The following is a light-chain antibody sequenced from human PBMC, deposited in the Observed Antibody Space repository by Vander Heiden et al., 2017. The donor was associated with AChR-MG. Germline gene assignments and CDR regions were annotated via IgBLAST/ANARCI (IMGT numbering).Light chain of an antibody. CDR2: DVS. V-gene: IGKV3-11*01. CDR1: QSVASD. CDR3: QQRYNRPLN. J-gene: IGKJ4*01. Sequence: EIVFTPYPATLSLSPGERASLSCRASQSVASDLAWYQQKPGQTPRLLVYDVSIRATGIPARFSGSGSGTDFTLTISSLEPEDFAVYYCQQRYNRPLNFGGGTKVEIK.